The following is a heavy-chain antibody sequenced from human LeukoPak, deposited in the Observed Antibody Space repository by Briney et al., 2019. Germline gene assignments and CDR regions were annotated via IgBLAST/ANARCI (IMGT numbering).Heavy chain of an antibody. Sequence: KPSETLFLTCTVSGGPISSYYWNWIRQPPGKGLEWIGYFYYSGSTKYNPSLKSRVTISVDTSKNQFSLKMSSVTAADTAVYYCARASSFEEPPGYWGQGTLVTVSS. V-gene: IGHV4-59*01. CDR3: ARASSFEEPPGY. CDR2: FYYSGST. CDR1: GGPISSYY. D-gene: IGHD1-26*01. J-gene: IGHJ4*02.